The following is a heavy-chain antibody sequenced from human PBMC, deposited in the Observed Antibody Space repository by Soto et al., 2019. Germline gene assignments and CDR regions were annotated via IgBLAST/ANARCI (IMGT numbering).Heavy chain of an antibody. V-gene: IGHV3-21*01. CDR2: ISSSSSYI. CDR3: ARGSGGSYSWFDP. CDR1: GFTFSSYS. J-gene: IGHJ5*02. Sequence: EVQLVESGGGLVKPGGSLRLSCAASGFTFSSYSMNWVRQAPGKGLEWVSSISSSSSYIYYADSVKGRFTISRDNAKNSLYLQMNGLRAEDTAVYYCARGSGGSYSWFDPWGQGTLVTVSS. D-gene: IGHD1-26*01.